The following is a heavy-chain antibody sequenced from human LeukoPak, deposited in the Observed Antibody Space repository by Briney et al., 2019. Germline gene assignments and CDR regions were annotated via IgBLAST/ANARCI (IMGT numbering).Heavy chain of an antibody. Sequence: PSETLSLTCTVSGGSISSGGYYWSWIRQHPGKGLEWIGYIYYSGSTYYNPSLKSRVTISVDTSKNQFSLKLSSVTAADTAVYYCARGQNLPKRWLQLNPDAFDIWGQGTMVTVSS. J-gene: IGHJ3*02. V-gene: IGHV4-31*03. CDR3: ARGQNLPKRWLQLNPDAFDI. CDR1: GGSISSGGYY. D-gene: IGHD5-24*01. CDR2: IYYSGST.